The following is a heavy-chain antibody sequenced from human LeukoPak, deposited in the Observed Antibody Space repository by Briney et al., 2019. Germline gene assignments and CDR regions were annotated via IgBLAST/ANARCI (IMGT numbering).Heavy chain of an antibody. CDR3: AIIPLGGRFDY. CDR1: GFSFSDFD. Sequence: GGSLRLSCATSGFSFSDFDMQWVRQAPGQGLEWVAFMRSDGSNTYYGDSVKGRFTISRDNSKKILHLQMNSLRPGDTALYYCAIIPLGGRFDYWGQGTLVIVSS. V-gene: IGHV3-30*02. CDR2: MRSDGSNT. J-gene: IGHJ4*02. D-gene: IGHD3-10*01.